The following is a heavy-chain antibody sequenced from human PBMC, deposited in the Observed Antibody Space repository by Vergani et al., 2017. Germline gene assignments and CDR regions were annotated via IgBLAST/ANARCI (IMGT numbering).Heavy chain of an antibody. CDR2: ISGSGRTT. V-gene: IGHV3-23*01. CDR1: GFTFSSYA. Sequence: EVQLLESGGGLVQPGGSLRLSCAASGFTFSSYAMSWVRQAPGRGLEWVSSISGSGRTTNHADSVKGRFTISRDNSENTLYMQMNNLRADDTAVYFCAKVLGNSWSPFDYWGQGTLVTVSS. D-gene: IGHD6-13*01. CDR3: AKVLGNSWSPFDY. J-gene: IGHJ4*02.